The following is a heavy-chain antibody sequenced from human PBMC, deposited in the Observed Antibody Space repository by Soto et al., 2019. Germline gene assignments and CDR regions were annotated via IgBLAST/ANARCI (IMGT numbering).Heavy chain of an antibody. CDR1: GYTFTSYG. D-gene: IGHD3-22*01. CDR3: ARALYYYDNSGLAY. CDR2: INIYSGDA. V-gene: IGHV1-18*01. Sequence: QVRLEQSGPEVKKTGASVKVSCKASGYTFTSYGISWVRQAPGQGLAWMGWINIYSGDANYAQSFQDRVTMTRDTSTNTVYMEMRTLRSDDTAVYYCARALYYYDNSGLAYWGQGTLVTVSS. J-gene: IGHJ4*02.